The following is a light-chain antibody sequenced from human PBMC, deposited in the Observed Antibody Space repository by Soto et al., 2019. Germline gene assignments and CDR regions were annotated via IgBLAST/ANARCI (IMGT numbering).Light chain of an antibody. CDR2: DVS. Sequence: QSALTQPASVSGSPGQSITISCTGSSSDVGGYNYVSWYQQHHPGKAPKLMIYDVSNRPSGVSNRFSGSKSGNTASLTISGLQAEHEADYYCSSYTTSSTVVFGGGTKLTLL. CDR1: SSDVGGYNY. V-gene: IGLV2-14*03. J-gene: IGLJ2*01. CDR3: SSYTTSSTVV.